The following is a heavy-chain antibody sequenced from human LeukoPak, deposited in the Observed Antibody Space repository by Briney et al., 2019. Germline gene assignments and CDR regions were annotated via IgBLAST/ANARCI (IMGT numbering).Heavy chain of an antibody. Sequence: ASVKVSCKASGYTFTGYYMHWVRQAPGQGLEWMGWINPNSGGTNYAQKFRGRVTMTRDTSISTAYMELSRLRSDDTAVYYCARDLSVTGTLSFDPWGQGTLVTVSS. CDR3: ARDLSVTGTLSFDP. D-gene: IGHD6-19*01. CDR2: INPNSGGT. CDR1: GYTFTGYY. J-gene: IGHJ5*02. V-gene: IGHV1-2*02.